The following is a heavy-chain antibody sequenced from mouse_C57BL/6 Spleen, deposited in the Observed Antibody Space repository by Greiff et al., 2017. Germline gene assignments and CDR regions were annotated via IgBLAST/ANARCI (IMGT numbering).Heavy chain of an antibody. D-gene: IGHD1-1*01. V-gene: IGHV5-4*01. CDR1: GFTFSSYA. J-gene: IGHJ2*01. CDR2: ISDGGSYT. Sequence: EVQLVESGGGLVKPGGSLKLSCAASGFTFSSYAMSWVRQTPEKRLEWVATISDGGSYTYYPDNVKGRFTISRDNAKNNLYLQMSHLKSEDTAMYYCARENYYYGSSYDPFDYWGQGTTLTVSS. CDR3: ARENYYYGSSYDPFDY.